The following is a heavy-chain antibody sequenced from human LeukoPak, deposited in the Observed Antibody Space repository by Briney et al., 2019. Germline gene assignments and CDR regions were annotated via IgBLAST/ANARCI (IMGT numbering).Heavy chain of an antibody. CDR3: ARGRCSYGNAFDY. V-gene: IGHV4-39*07. CDR1: GGSISSSSYY. CDR2: IYYSGST. J-gene: IGHJ4*02. Sequence: SETLSLTCTVSGGSISSSSYYWGWIRQPPGKGLEWIGSIYYSGSTYYNPSLKSRVTISVDTSKNQFSLNLISVTAADTAVYYCARGRCSYGNAFDYWGQGTLVTVSS. D-gene: IGHD5-18*01.